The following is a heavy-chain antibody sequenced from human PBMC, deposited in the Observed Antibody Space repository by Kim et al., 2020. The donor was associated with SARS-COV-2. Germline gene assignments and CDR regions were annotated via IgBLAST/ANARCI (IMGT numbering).Heavy chain of an antibody. Sequence: GGSLTLSCAASGFTFSNYWMSWVRQAPGKGLEWVANIKQDGSEKYYVDSVKGRFTISRDNAKNSLYLQMNSLRAEDTAVYFCARNWNDDYYGMDLWGQGTTVTVSS. CDR2: IKQDGSEK. CDR1: GFTFSNYW. V-gene: IGHV3-7*01. D-gene: IGHD1-1*01. J-gene: IGHJ6*02. CDR3: ARNWNDDYYGMDL.